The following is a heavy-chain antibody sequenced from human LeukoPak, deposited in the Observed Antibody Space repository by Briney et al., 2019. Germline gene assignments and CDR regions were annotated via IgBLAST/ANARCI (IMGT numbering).Heavy chain of an antibody. Sequence: GGSLRLSCAASGFTFSSYWMSWVRQAPGKGLEWVANIKQDGSEKYYVDSVKGRFTISRDNAKNSLYPQMNSLRAEDTAVYYCARDRVTMVRGVNYYFDYWGQGTLVTVSS. V-gene: IGHV3-7*05. D-gene: IGHD3-10*01. CDR3: ARDRVTMVRGVNYYFDY. CDR2: IKQDGSEK. CDR1: GFTFSSYW. J-gene: IGHJ4*02.